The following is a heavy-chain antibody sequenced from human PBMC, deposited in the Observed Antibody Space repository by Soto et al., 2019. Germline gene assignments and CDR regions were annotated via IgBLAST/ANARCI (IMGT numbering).Heavy chain of an antibody. J-gene: IGHJ6*02. CDR2: IWYDGSNK. CDR3: ARDTNHYGMDV. CDR1: GFTFSSYG. Sequence: QVQLVESGGGVVQPGRSLRLSCAASGFTFSSYGMHWVRQAPGKGLEWVAVIWYDGSNKYYADSVKGRFTISRDNSKNTLYLQMNSLRAEDTAVYYCARDTNHYGMDVWGQGTTVTVSS. V-gene: IGHV3-33*01.